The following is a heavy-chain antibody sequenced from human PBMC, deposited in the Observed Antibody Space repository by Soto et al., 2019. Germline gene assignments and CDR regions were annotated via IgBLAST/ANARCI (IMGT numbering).Heavy chain of an antibody. Sequence: EVQLVESGGGLVQPGGSLRLSCAASGFTFSDYYMDWVRQAPGKGLEWVGRIRNKANRYTTEYAAPVKGRFTISGDDSKNSLYLQMNSLKTEDTAVYYCTRDLAPVIPRGLDVWGQGTTVTVSS. V-gene: IGHV3-72*01. CDR1: GFTFSDYY. D-gene: IGHD2-21*02. J-gene: IGHJ6*02. CDR2: IRNKANRYTT. CDR3: TRDLAPVIPRGLDV.